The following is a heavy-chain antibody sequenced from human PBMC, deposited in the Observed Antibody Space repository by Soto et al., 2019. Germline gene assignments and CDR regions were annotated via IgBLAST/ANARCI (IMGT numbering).Heavy chain of an antibody. Sequence: ASVKVSCKASGYTFTSYGISWVRQAPGQGLEWMGWISAYNGNTNYAQKLQGRVTMTTDTSTSTAYMELRSLRSDDAAVYYCARDRTPRYYDFWSCYYTTHYYYGMHVWGQGNTVPVSS. CDR3: ARDRTPRYYDFWSCYYTTHYYYGMHV. V-gene: IGHV1-18*01. J-gene: IGHJ6*02. CDR1: GYTFTSYG. D-gene: IGHD3-3*01. CDR2: ISAYNGNT.